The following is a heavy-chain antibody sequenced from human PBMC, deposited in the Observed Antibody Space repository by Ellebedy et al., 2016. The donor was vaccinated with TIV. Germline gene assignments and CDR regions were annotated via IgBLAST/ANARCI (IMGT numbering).Heavy chain of an antibody. CDR3: VKDKSVSGFSFWFFDL. V-gene: IGHV3-9*01. Sequence: GGSLRLXXAASGFNFDDYAMHWVRQAPGKDLEWVSGIGWNSGSVNYADSVKGRFTISRDNVNDSLHLQMNSLRPEDTAFYYCVKDKSVSGFSFWFFDLWGRGTLVTVSS. J-gene: IGHJ2*01. CDR1: GFNFDDYA. CDR2: IGWNSGSV. D-gene: IGHD3-22*01.